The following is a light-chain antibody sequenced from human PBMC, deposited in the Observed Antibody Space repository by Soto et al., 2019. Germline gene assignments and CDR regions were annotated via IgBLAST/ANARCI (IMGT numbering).Light chain of an antibody. CDR3: CSYAGSYTFF. V-gene: IGLV2-11*01. J-gene: IGLJ1*01. CDR1: SSDVGGYNY. Sequence: QSVLPQPRSVSGSPGQSVTISCTGTSSDVGGYNYVSWYQQHPGKAPKLMIYDVSKRPSGVPDRFSGSKSGNTASLTISGLQAEDEADYYCCSYAGSYTFFFGTGTKVTVL. CDR2: DVS.